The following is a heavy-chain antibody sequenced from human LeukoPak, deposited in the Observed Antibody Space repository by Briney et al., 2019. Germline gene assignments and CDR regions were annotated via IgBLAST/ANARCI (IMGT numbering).Heavy chain of an antibody. V-gene: IGHV4-31*03. CDR2: IHNRGST. CDR1: DGSITSDDYY. D-gene: IGHD3-10*01. CDR3: ARNKLRVAIPYYYYMDV. J-gene: IGHJ6*03. Sequence: PSQTLSLTCTVSDGSITSDDYYWNWIRQHPGKGLEWIGYIHNRGSTYYNPSLQSRVTISVDTSKNQFSLKLSSVTAADTAVDYCARNKLRVAIPYYYYMDVWGKGTRVTVSS.